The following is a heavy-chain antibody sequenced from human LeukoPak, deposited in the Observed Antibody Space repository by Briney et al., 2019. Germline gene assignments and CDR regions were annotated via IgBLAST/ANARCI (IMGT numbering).Heavy chain of an antibody. CDR2: ISGSGGNT. Sequence: PGGSLRLSCAASGFTFSSYAMSWVRQAPGKGLEWVSTISGSGGNTYYADSVKGRLTISRDNSKNTLYLQMNSLRTEDTALYYCARDTRLGYCRSTSCYASWFDPWGQGTLVTVSS. V-gene: IGHV3-23*01. D-gene: IGHD2-2*01. CDR1: GFTFSSYA. J-gene: IGHJ5*02. CDR3: ARDTRLGYCRSTSCYASWFDP.